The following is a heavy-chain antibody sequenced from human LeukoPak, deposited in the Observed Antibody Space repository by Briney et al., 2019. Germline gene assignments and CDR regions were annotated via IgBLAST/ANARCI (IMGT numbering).Heavy chain of an antibody. CDR2: VSGSGGNR. V-gene: IGHV3-23*01. CDR1: GLTFSRYA. D-gene: IGHD5-24*01. Sequence: GGSLRLSCAASGLTFSRYAMSWVRQAPGKGLEWVSTVSGSGGNRYYADSVTGRFTISRDNSRNTLYLQMSSPRAEDTALYYCAKENGYKTTHFDYWGQGTLVTVSS. CDR3: AKENGYKTTHFDY. J-gene: IGHJ4*02.